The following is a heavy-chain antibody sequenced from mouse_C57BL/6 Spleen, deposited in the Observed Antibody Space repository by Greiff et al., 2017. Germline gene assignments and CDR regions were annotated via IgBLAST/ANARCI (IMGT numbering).Heavy chain of an antibody. Sequence: DVQLQESGGGLVQPGGSMKLSCAASGFTFSDAWMDWVRQSPEKGLEWVAEIRNKANNHATYYAESVKGRFTISRDDSKSSVYLQMNSLRAEDTGIYYCTRGLRRDYYAMDYWGQGTSVTVSS. CDR3: TRGLRRDYYAMDY. CDR1: GFTFSDAW. V-gene: IGHV6-6*01. CDR2: IRNKANNHAT. D-gene: IGHD2-4*01. J-gene: IGHJ4*01.